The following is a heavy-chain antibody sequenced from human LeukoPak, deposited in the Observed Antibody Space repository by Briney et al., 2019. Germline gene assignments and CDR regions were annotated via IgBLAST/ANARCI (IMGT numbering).Heavy chain of an antibody. D-gene: IGHD6-19*01. CDR1: GYTFTTYA. V-gene: IGHV1-3*01. J-gene: IGHJ4*02. CDR2: INAGNGTT. Sequence: ASVKVSCKASGYTFTTYAMHWVRQAPGQRLEWMGWINAGNGTTKYSQKFQGRVTITRDTSASTVYMELSSLRSEDTAVYYCARGGWSRGFDYWGQGTLVTVSS. CDR3: ARGGWSRGFDY.